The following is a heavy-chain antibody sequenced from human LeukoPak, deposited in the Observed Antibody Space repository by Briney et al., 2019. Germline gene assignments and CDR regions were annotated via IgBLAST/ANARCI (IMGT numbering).Heavy chain of an antibody. D-gene: IGHD6-19*01. CDR1: GFTFNSYG. Sequence: GGSLRLSCAVSGFTFNSYGMHWVRQAPGKGLEWVAVISYDGSSKYYADSVKGRFTVPRDNSKNTLYLQMNSLRAEDTAVYYCAKGARSIAVAGSFYGMDVWGQGTTVTVSS. CDR2: ISYDGSSK. J-gene: IGHJ6*02. V-gene: IGHV3-30*18. CDR3: AKGARSIAVAGSFYGMDV.